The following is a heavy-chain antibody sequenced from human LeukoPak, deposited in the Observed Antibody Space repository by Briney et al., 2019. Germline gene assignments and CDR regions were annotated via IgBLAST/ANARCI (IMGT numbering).Heavy chain of an antibody. CDR1: GFTFSSYS. D-gene: IGHD1-26*01. CDR3: ATGCVGSPSCFTTGYDH. V-gene: IGHV3-21*04. Sequence: GGSLRLSCAASGFTFSSYSMNWVRQAPGKGLEWVSSISSSSSYIYYADSVKGRFTISRDNAKNSLYLQMNSLRAEDTALYFCATGCVGSPSCFTTGYDHWGQGTLVTVSS. CDR2: ISSSSSYI. J-gene: IGHJ4*02.